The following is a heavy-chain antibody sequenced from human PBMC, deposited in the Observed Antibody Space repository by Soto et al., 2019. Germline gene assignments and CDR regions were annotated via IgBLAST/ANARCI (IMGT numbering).Heavy chain of an antibody. CDR1: GFSFRNAW. J-gene: IGHJ3*02. V-gene: IGHV3-15*07. CDR2: IKSKTDSGTT. CDR3: TTDLYWSHDAFDI. D-gene: IGHD2-8*02. Sequence: EVQLVESGGGLVKPGGSLRLSCAASGFSFRNAWMNWVRQAPGKGLEWVGRIKSKTDSGTTDYSAPVKGRFTISRDDSKNTLYLQMHSLKTEDTAVYYCTTDLYWSHDAFDIWGQGTMVTVSS.